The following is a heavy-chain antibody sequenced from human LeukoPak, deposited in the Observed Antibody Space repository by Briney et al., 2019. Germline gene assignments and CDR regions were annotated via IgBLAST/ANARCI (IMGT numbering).Heavy chain of an antibody. Sequence: ASVKVSCKASGYTFTGYYMHWVRQAPGQGLEWMGWINPNSGGTNYAQKFQGRVTMTRDTSISTAYMELSRLRSDDTAVYYCARERIAAPSGFDYWGQGTLVTVSS. CDR1: GYTFTGYY. CDR3: ARERIAAPSGFDY. J-gene: IGHJ4*02. CDR2: INPNSGGT. D-gene: IGHD6-13*01. V-gene: IGHV1-2*02.